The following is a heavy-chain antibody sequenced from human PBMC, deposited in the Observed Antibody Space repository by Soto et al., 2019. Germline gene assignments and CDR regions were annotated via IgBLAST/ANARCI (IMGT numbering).Heavy chain of an antibody. CDR2: ISSSSSYI. Sequence: EVQLMESGGGLVKPGGSPRLSCAASGFTFSSYSMNWVRQAPGKGLEWVSSISSSSSYIYYADSVKGRFTISRDNAKNSLYLQMNSLRAEDTAVYYCARVGYYYDSSGYYHIDYWGQGTLVTVSS. D-gene: IGHD3-22*01. J-gene: IGHJ4*02. CDR3: ARVGYYYDSSGYYHIDY. CDR1: GFTFSSYS. V-gene: IGHV3-21*01.